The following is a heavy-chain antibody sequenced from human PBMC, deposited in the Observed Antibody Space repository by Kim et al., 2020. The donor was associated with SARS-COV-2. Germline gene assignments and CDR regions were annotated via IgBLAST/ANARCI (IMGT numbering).Heavy chain of an antibody. CDR3: ASGVAAAGTDY. Sequence: ANYAPKFQGRVTITADKSTSTAYMELSSLRSEDTAVYYCASGVAAAGTDYWGQGTLVTVSS. D-gene: IGHD6-13*01. CDR2: A. V-gene: IGHV1-69*02. J-gene: IGHJ4*02.